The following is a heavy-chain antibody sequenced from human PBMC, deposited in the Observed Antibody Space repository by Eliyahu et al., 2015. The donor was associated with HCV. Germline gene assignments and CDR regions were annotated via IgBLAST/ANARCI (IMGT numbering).Heavy chain of an antibody. V-gene: IGHV1-69*17. CDR3: ARVNPATTIAAYFDY. CDR1: GGTFSSYA. D-gene: IGHD6-6*01. J-gene: IGHJ4*02. Sequence: QVQLVQSGAEVKKPGSSVXVSCKASGGTFSSYAISWVRQAPGQGLEWMGGIIPIFGIANYXQKFQGRVTITADKSTSTAYMELSSLRSEDSAVYYCARVNPATTIAAYFDYWGQGTLVTVSS. CDR2: IIPIFGIA.